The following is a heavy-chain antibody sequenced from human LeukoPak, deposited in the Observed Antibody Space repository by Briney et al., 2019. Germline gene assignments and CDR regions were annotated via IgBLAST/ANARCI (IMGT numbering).Heavy chain of an antibody. CDR3: TAPTRGGAFDI. V-gene: IGHV1-18*04. Sequence: ASVKVSCKASGYTFPRYGISWVRQAPGQGLEWMGWISTYDGNTNYAQNLQGRVTMTTDTSATTAYMELRNLRSEDTAVYYCTAPTRGGAFDIWGQGTMVTVSS. D-gene: IGHD3-10*01. CDR2: ISTYDGNT. CDR1: GYTFPRYG. J-gene: IGHJ3*02.